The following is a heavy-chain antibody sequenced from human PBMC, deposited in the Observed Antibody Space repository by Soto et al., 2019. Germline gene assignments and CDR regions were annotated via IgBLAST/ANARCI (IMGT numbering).Heavy chain of an antibody. Sequence: PGGSLRLSCAASGFSVSDYAIAWVRQAPGKGLEWVSSLSGSETMRQADSVKGRFTISRDNSKNTVYLQMNNLRVEDTALYYCTKSPRVATVFRWGLDPWGQGTLVTVSS. CDR3: TKSPRVATVFRWGLDP. V-gene: IGHV3-23*01. J-gene: IGHJ5*02. D-gene: IGHD5-12*01. CDR2: LSGSETM. CDR1: GFSVSDYA.